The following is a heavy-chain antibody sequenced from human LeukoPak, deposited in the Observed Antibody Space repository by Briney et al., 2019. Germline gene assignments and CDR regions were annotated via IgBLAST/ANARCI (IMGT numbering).Heavy chain of an antibody. D-gene: IGHD1-26*01. Sequence: PGGSLRLSCAASGFTFSSYGMHWVRQAPGKGLEWVAFIRYDGSNKYYADSVKGRFTIPRDNSKNTLYLQMNSLRAEDTAVYYCAKEDRVGPQWELLPSDYWGQGTLVTVSS. CDR2: IRYDGSNK. V-gene: IGHV3-30*02. CDR3: AKEDRVGPQWELLPSDY. CDR1: GFTFSSYG. J-gene: IGHJ4*02.